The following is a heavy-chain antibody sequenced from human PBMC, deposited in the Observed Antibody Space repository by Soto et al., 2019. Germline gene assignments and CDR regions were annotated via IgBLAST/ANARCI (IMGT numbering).Heavy chain of an antibody. CDR3: ASMGYHYGSGSYPLDY. CDR2: MYNSGST. Sequence: WTWIRQPPGKGLEWIGFMYNSGSTHYNPSLKSRVTISLDTSKNQFSLNLRSVTAVDTAVYYCASMGYHYGSGSYPLDYWGQGTLVTVSS. V-gene: IGHV4-59*08. J-gene: IGHJ4*02. D-gene: IGHD3-10*01.